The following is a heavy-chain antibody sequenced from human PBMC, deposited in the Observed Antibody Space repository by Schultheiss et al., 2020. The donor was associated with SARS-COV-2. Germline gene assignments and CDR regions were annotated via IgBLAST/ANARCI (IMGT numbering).Heavy chain of an antibody. CDR2: IYPGDSDT. D-gene: IGHD4-17*01. CDR3: AAVPDYGDAYFDY. V-gene: IGHV5-51*01. Sequence: GGSLRLSCKGSGYSFTSYWSGWVRQMPGKGLEWMGIIYPGDSDTRYSPSFQGQVTISADKSISTAYLQWSSLKASDTAMYYCAAVPDYGDAYFDYWGQGTLVTVSS. CDR1: GYSFTSYW. J-gene: IGHJ4*02.